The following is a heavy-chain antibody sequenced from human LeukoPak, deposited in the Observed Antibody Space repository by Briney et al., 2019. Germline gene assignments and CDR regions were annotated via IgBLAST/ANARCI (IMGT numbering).Heavy chain of an antibody. J-gene: IGHJ4*02. CDR1: GFTFGSFW. Sequence: GSLRLSCAASGFTFGSFWMSWVRQAPGKGLEWVANIKQDGSEKYYVDSVKGRFTISRDNAKNSLYLQMNSLRAEDTAVYYCARPHSGYDPFDYWGQGTLVTVSS. V-gene: IGHV3-7*01. CDR3: ARPHSGYDPFDY. CDR2: IKQDGSEK. D-gene: IGHD5-12*01.